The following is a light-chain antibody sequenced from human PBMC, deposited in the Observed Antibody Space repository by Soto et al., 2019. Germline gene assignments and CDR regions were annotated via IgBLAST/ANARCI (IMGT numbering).Light chain of an antibody. CDR2: AAS. CDR3: QQSYISPYT. CDR1: ESIANY. V-gene: IGKV1-39*01. J-gene: IGKJ2*01. Sequence: DIQMTQSPSSLSASVGDRVSITCRASESIANYLNWYQQKPGKAPNLLIYAASTLQTGVPSRFSGSGSGTDCTLTISSLQTEDFATYFCQQSYISPYTFGQGTKLDI.